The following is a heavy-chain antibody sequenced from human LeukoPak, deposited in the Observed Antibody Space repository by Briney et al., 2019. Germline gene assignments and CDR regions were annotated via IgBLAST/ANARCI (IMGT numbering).Heavy chain of an antibody. D-gene: IGHD3-22*01. J-gene: IGHJ3*02. CDR3: ARQNYYDSSGYYGNDAFDI. CDR1: GYSFTSYW. V-gene: IGHV5-51*01. Sequence: GESLKISCKGSGYSFTSYWIGWVRQMPGKGLEWMGIIYPGDSDTRYSPSFQGQVTISADKSISTAYPQWSSLKASDTAMYYCARQNYYDSSGYYGNDAFDIWGQGTMVTVSS. CDR2: IYPGDSDT.